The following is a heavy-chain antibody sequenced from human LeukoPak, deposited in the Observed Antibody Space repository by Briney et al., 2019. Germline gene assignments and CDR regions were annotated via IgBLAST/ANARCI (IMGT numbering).Heavy chain of an antibody. D-gene: IGHD3-22*01. Sequence: SETLFLTCTVSGGSISSYYWSWIRQPAGKGLEWIGRIYTSGSTNYNPSLKSRVTMSVDTSKNQFSLKLSSVTAADTAVYYCARESSGYYFNYFDYWGQGTLVTVSS. J-gene: IGHJ4*02. V-gene: IGHV4-4*07. CDR2: IYTSGST. CDR1: GGSISSYY. CDR3: ARESSGYYFNYFDY.